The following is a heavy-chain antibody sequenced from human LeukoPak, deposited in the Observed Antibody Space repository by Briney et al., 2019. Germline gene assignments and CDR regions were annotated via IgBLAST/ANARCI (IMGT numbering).Heavy chain of an antibody. J-gene: IGHJ2*01. CDR2: IYYSGST. V-gene: IGHV4-59*01. Sequence: SETLSLTCAVYGGSFSGYYWSWIRQPPGKGLEWIGYIYYSGSTNYNPSLKSRVTISVDTSKNQFSLKLSSVTAADTAVYYCARDAGATTDDWYFDLWGRGTLVTVSS. CDR1: GGSFSGYY. CDR3: ARDAGATTDDWYFDL. D-gene: IGHD1-26*01.